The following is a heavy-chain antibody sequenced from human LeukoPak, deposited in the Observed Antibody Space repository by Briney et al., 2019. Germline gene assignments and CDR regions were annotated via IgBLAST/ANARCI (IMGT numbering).Heavy chain of an antibody. CDR1: GYTFTGYY. CDR3: ARGPLNWNDVLDY. V-gene: IGHV1-2*02. Sequence: ASVKVSCKASGYTFTGYYMHWVRQAPGQGLEWMGWINPNSGGTNYAQKFQGRVTMTRDTSISTAYMELSRLRSDGTAVYYCARGPLNWNDVLDYWGQGTLVTVSS. CDR2: INPNSGGT. D-gene: IGHD1-1*01. J-gene: IGHJ4*02.